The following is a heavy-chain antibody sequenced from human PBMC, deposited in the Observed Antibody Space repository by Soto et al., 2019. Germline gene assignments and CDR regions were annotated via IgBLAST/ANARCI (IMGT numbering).Heavy chain of an antibody. D-gene: IGHD7-27*01. CDR2: IYNYGTT. J-gene: IGHJ4*02. CDR3: ARELGQNYIDY. V-gene: IGHV3-53*01. Sequence: GGSLRLSCAVSGFTVSSNYMSWVRQAPGKGLEWVSIIYNYGTTSYTDSVKGRFTISRDNSQNTLYLQMNSLRADDTALYYCARELGQNYIDYWGQGTLVTV. CDR1: GFTVSSNY.